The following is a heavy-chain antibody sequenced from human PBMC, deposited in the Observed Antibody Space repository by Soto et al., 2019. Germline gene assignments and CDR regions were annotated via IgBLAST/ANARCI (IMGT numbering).Heavy chain of an antibody. CDR3: TRDGRGLGRLSLFEY. J-gene: IGHJ4*02. D-gene: IGHD2-21*02. Sequence: GGSLRLSCAASGFNINSDYMNWVRQTPGKGLEWVASIYSGETTYYADSVRGRFTITSDKSKNTLYFQLSSLRIEDTAVYYCTRDGRGLGRLSLFEYWGQGVLVTVSS. V-gene: IGHV3-53*01. CDR1: GFNINSDY. CDR2: IYSGETT.